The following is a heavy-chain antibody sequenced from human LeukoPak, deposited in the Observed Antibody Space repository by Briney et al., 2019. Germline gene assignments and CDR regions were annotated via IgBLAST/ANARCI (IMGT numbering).Heavy chain of an antibody. Sequence: GGSVRLSCAASGFTLSPYWMHWVRHAPGKGLVWVSRLKSDGSTNYADSVKGRFTISRDNAKNTVSLQMNSLRPEDTGVYYCARAPSEIGGYYPEYFRHWGQGTLVTVSS. V-gene: IGHV3-74*01. CDR3: ARAPSEIGGYYPEYFRH. CDR2: LKSDGST. D-gene: IGHD3-22*01. J-gene: IGHJ1*01. CDR1: GFTLSPYW.